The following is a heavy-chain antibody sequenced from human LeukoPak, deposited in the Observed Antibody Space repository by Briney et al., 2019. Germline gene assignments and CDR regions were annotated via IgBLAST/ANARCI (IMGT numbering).Heavy chain of an antibody. J-gene: IGHJ3*02. CDR1: GFAFRSFD. Sequence: GGSLRLSCAASGFAFRSFDMSWVRQAPGKGLEWVSSLSGSGDTTYYADSVKGRFTISRDNSKNTLYLQMNSLRAEDTAVYYCARVISSGAFDIWGQGTMVTVSS. V-gene: IGHV3-23*01. D-gene: IGHD2/OR15-2a*01. CDR3: ARVISSGAFDI. CDR2: LSGSGDTT.